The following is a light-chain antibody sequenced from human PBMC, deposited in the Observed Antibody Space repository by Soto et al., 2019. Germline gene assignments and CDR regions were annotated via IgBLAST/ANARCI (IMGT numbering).Light chain of an antibody. CDR3: QVWDSSSDHPV. Sequence: SYELTQPPSVSVAPGQTARITCGGNNIGSKSVHWYQQKPGQAPVLVVYDDSDRPSGIPKRFSGSNSGNTATLTISRVEAGDEADYYCQVWDSSSDHPVFGGGTKVTVL. J-gene: IGLJ3*02. CDR1: NIGSKS. CDR2: DDS. V-gene: IGLV3-21*02.